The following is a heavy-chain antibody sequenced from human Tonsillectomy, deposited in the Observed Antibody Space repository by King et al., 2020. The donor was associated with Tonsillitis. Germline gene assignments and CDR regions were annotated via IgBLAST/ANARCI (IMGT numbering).Heavy chain of an antibody. D-gene: IGHD3-22*01. CDR3: ARVSHSSCYSYFDY. CDR2: MNPNSGNT. Sequence: QLVQSGAEVKKPGASVKVSCKASGYTFTSYDINWVRQATGQGLEWMGWMNPNSGNTGYAQKFQGRVTMTRNTSISTAYMELSSLRSEDTAVYYCARVSHSSCYSYFDYWGQGTLVTVSS. V-gene: IGHV1-8*01. CDR1: GYTFTSYD. J-gene: IGHJ4*02.